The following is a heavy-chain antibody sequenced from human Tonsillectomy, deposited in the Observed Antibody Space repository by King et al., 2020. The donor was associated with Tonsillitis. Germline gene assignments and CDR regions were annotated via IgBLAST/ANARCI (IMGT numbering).Heavy chain of an antibody. J-gene: IGHJ4*02. CDR1: GFTFSSYA. D-gene: IGHD3-10*01. V-gene: IGHV3-30-3*01. Sequence: VQLVESGGGVVQPGRSLRLSCAASGFTFSSYAMHWVRQAPGKGLEWVAVISFDGSSKYYTDSVKGRFTISRDNSKNTLFLQMNSLRTEDTAVYFCSRGAYYRSGSSPYWGRGALVTVSS. CDR3: SRGAYYRSGSSPY. CDR2: ISFDGSSK.